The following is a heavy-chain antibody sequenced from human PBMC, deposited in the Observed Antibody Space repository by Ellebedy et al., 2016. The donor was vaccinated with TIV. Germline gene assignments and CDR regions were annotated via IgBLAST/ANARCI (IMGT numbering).Heavy chain of an antibody. CDR2: IKSKTDGGTT. D-gene: IGHD2-21*02. CDR3: TTMGVTGNYYYYYYMDV. CDR1: GFTFSNAW. V-gene: IGHV3-15*01. J-gene: IGHJ6*03. Sequence: GESLKISXAASGFTFSNAWMSWVRQAPGKGLEWVGRIKSKTDGGTTDYAAPVKGRFTISRDDSKNTLYLQMNSLKTEDTAVYYCTTMGVTGNYYYYYYMDVWGKGTTVTVSS.